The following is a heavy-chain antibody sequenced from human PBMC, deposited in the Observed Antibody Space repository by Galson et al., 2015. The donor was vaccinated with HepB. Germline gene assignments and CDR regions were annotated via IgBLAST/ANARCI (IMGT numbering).Heavy chain of an antibody. CDR1: GYTFTSYY. J-gene: IGHJ6*02. CDR2: INPSGGST. Sequence: SVKVSCKASGYTFTSYYMHWVRQAPGQGLEWMGIINPSGGSTSYAQKFQGRVTMTRDTSTSTVCMELSSLRSEDTAVYYCARDFKDRTIWLWGVVRNQRLTYYYYYGMDVWGQGTTVTVSS. CDR3: ARDFKDRTIWLWGVVRNQRLTYYYYYGMDV. D-gene: IGHD2-21*01. V-gene: IGHV1-46*01.